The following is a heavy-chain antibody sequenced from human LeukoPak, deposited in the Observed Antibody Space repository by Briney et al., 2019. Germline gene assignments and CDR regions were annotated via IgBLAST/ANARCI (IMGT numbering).Heavy chain of an antibody. D-gene: IGHD2-2*01. Sequence: ASVKVSCKASGYTFTDYYIHWVRQAPGQGLEWMGWINPNSGGTNYAQKFQGRVTMTRDTSISTAYMELSRLRSDDTAVYYCARDRAVVVPAAPREWLDSWGQGTLVTVSS. CDR3: ARDRAVVVPAAPREWLDS. J-gene: IGHJ5*01. CDR1: GYTFTDYY. V-gene: IGHV1-2*02. CDR2: INPNSGGT.